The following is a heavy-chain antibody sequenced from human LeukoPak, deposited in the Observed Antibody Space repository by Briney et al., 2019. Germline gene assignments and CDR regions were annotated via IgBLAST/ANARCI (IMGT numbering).Heavy chain of an antibody. V-gene: IGHV1-69*05. D-gene: IGHD4-17*01. CDR2: IIPIFGTA. CDR3: ARESNYGDSRV. CDR1: GGTFISYA. Sequence: SVKVSCKASGGTFISYAISWVRQAPGQGLEWMGRIIPIFGTANYAQKFQGRVTITTDESTSTAYMELSSLRSEDTAVYYCARESNYGDSRVWGQGTLVTVSS. J-gene: IGHJ4*02.